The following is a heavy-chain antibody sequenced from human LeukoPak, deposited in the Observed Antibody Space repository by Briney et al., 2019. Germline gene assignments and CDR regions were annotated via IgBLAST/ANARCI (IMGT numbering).Heavy chain of an antibody. Sequence: PGGSLRLSCAASGFTFSSYWMSWVRQAPGKGLEWVANIKQDGSEKYYVDSVKGRFTISRDNAKNSLSLQMNSLRADDTAVYFCARALGSPGVFHYWGRGTLVTVSS. CDR3: ARALGSPGVFHY. V-gene: IGHV3-7*01. D-gene: IGHD1-26*01. CDR2: IKQDGSEK. CDR1: GFTFSSYW. J-gene: IGHJ4*02.